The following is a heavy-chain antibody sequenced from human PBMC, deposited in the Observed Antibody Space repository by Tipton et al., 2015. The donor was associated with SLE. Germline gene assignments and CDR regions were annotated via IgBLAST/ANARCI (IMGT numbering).Heavy chain of an antibody. V-gene: IGHV4-4*02. Sequence: TLSLTCAVSGASISGSSWWSWVRQPPGKGLEWIGEIYHSGSTTYTNYNPSLKRRVTISVDNSKNQFSLNLNSVTAADTAVYYCARHLGVIVAFEVWGQGTVLTVSS. CDR3: ARHLGVIVAFEV. CDR2: IYHSGSTTYT. J-gene: IGHJ3*01. D-gene: IGHD3-10*01. CDR1: GASISGSSW.